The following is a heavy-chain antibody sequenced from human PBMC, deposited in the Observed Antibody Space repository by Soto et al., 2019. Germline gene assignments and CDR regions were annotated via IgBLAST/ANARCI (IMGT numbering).Heavy chain of an antibody. D-gene: IGHD3-10*01. V-gene: IGHV2-5*02. CDR1: GFSLSTYGVG. CDR3: AHRPGFSMAFDY. CDR2: IYWDDDT. Sequence: SGPTLVNPTQTLTLTCSFSGFSLSTYGVGVGWIRQPPGKALEWLALIYWDDDTRFSPSLNSRLAITKDTSKSQVVLTMTHMDPVDTATYYCAHRPGFSMAFDYWGPGSLVTVSS. J-gene: IGHJ4*02.